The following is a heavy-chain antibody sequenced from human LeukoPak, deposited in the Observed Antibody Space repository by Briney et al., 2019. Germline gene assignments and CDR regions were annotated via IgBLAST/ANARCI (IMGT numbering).Heavy chain of an antibody. J-gene: IGHJ4*02. CDR3: AKGIYCSSTSCYTNVFDY. Sequence: PGGSLRLSCAASGFTFSSYGMHWVRQAPGKGLEWVAFIRYDGSNKYYADSVKGRFNISRDNSKNTLYLQMNSLRAEDTAVYYCAKGIYCSSTSCYTNVFDYWGQGTLVTVSS. CDR2: IRYDGSNK. CDR1: GFTFSSYG. V-gene: IGHV3-30*02. D-gene: IGHD2-2*02.